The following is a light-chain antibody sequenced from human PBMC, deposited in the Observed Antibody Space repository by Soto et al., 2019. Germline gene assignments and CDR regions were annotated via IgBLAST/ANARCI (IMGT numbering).Light chain of an antibody. J-gene: IGLJ1*01. CDR3: QSYDSSLSGYV. V-gene: IGLV1-40*01. CDR2: GNS. Sequence: QSVLTQPPSVSAAPGQRGTISCTGSSSNVGAGYDVHWYQQLPGTAPKLLIYGNSNRTSGVPDRFSGSKSGTSASLAITGLQAEDEADYYCQSYDSSLSGYVFGTGTKVTVL. CDR1: SSNVGAGYD.